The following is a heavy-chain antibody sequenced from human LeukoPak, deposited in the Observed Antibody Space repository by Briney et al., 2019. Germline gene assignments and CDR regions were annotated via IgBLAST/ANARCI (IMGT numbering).Heavy chain of an antibody. V-gene: IGHV4-34*01. CDR3: ARIQWLVYYYYGMDV. CDR2: INHSGST. J-gene: IGHJ6*02. Sequence: KPSETLSLTCAVYGGSFSGYYWSWIRQPPGKGLEWIGEINHSGSTNYNPSLKSRVTISVDTSKNQFSLKLSSVTAADTAEYYCARIQWLVYYYYGMDVWGQGTTVTVSS. CDR1: GGSFSGYY. D-gene: IGHD6-19*01.